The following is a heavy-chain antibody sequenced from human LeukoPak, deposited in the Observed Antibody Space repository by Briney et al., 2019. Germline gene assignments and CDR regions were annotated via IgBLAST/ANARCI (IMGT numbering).Heavy chain of an antibody. CDR3: ARDPGIAAAADYYYYGMDV. CDR1: GGSVSSGSYY. D-gene: IGHD6-13*01. V-gene: IGHV4-61*01. Sequence: SETLSLTCTVSGGSVSSGSYYWTWIRQPPGKGLEWIGYIHNSGSTNYSPSLKSRVIISADTSKNQFSLKLSSVTAADTAVYYCARDPGIAAAADYYYYGMDVWGQGTTVTVSS. CDR2: IHNSGST. J-gene: IGHJ6*02.